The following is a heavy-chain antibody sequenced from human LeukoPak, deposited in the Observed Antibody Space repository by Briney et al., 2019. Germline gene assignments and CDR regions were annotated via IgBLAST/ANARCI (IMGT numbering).Heavy chain of an antibody. V-gene: IGHV4-39*01. CDR3: ARQTGSGLFILP. Sequence: SETLSLTCAVSGASISGSGYYLGWIRQPPGKGLEWIGNIYYTGSTYYNASLKSQVSISIDTSKNRFSLKLTSVTAADTAVYYCARQTGSGLFILPGGQGTLVTVSS. J-gene: IGHJ4*02. CDR2: IYYTGST. CDR1: GASISGSGYY. D-gene: IGHD3/OR15-3a*01.